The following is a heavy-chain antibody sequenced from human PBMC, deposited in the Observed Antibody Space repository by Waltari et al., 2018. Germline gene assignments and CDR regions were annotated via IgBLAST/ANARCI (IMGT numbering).Heavy chain of an antibody. CDR3: ARTDPYNWNYRGATFDY. D-gene: IGHD1-7*01. CDR1: GYTFTGYY. Sequence: QAQLVQSGDEVKKPGAPVKVSCTASGYTFTGYYMHRVRQPPGQGLEWMGWINPNSGGTNYAQKFQGRDTMTRDTSISTAYMELSRLRSDDTAVYYCARTDPYNWNYRGATFDYWGQGTLVTVSS. CDR2: INPNSGGT. V-gene: IGHV1-2*02. J-gene: IGHJ4*02.